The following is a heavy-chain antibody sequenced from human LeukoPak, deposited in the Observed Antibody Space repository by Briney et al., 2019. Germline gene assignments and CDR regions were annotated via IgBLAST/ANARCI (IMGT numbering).Heavy chain of an antibody. D-gene: IGHD3-22*01. J-gene: IGHJ4*02. CDR1: GFTFSSYW. V-gene: IGHV3-74*01. CDR3: ARGYYYDSSGFDY. Sequence: GGSLRLSCAASGFTFSSYWMHWVRQAPGKGLVWVSRINSDGSSTSYADSVKGRFTISRDNAQNTLYLQMNSLRAEDTAVYYCARGYYYDSSGFDYWGQGTLVTVSS. CDR2: INSDGSST.